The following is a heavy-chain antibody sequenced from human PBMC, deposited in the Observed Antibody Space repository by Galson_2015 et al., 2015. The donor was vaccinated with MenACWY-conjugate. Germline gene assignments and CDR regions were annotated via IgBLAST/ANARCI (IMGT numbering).Heavy chain of an antibody. CDR2: INWNGIST. CDR3: ARDRATVTNYYYYGMDV. J-gene: IGHJ6*02. V-gene: IGHV3-20*04. Sequence: SLRLSCAASGFTFHDYGMSWVRQAPGKGLEWVSVINWNGISTDYADSVKGRFTISRDNAKNSLYLQMNSLRAEDTALYYCARDRATVTNYYYYGMDVWGQGTTVTVSS. CDR1: GFTFHDYG. D-gene: IGHD4-17*01.